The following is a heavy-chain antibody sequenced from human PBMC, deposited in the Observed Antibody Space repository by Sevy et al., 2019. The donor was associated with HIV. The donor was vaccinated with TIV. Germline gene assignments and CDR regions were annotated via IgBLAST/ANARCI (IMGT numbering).Heavy chain of an antibody. CDR3: ARGKDIVVVVAATPTAYYYYGMDV. V-gene: IGHV1-69*13. Sequence: ASVKVSCKASGGTFSSYAISWVRQAPGQGLEWMGGIIPIFGTANYAQKFQGRVTITADESTSTAYMELSSQRSEDTAVYYCARGKDIVVVVAATPTAYYYYGMDVWGQGTTVTVSS. CDR2: IIPIFGTA. D-gene: IGHD2-15*01. CDR1: GGTFSSYA. J-gene: IGHJ6*02.